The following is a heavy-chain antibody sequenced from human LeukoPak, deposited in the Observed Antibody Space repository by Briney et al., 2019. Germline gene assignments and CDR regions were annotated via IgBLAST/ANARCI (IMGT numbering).Heavy chain of an antibody. Sequence: GASVKVSCKASGYIFTSYYIHWVRQAPGQGLEWMGIINPSGDSTSYAQKFQGRVTMTRDTSTSTVYIELSSLRSEDTAVYYCARDILPSYSGYDRTLPDYWGQGTLVTVSS. CDR3: ARDILPSYSGYDRTLPDY. V-gene: IGHV1-46*01. CDR2: INPSGDST. CDR1: GYIFTSYY. D-gene: IGHD5-12*01. J-gene: IGHJ4*02.